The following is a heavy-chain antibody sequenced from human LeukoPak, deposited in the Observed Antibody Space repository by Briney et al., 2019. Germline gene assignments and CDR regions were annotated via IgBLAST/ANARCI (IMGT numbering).Heavy chain of an antibody. J-gene: IGHJ4*02. CDR3: ARGIWFGELLSSFDY. CDR2: INPNSGGT. V-gene: IGHV1-2*02. D-gene: IGHD3-10*01. Sequence: ASVKVSCKASGYTFTGYYMHWVRQAPGQGLEWMGWINPNSGGTNYAQKFQGRVTMTRNTSISTAYMELSSLRSEDTAVCYCARGIWFGELLSSFDYWGQGTLVTVSS. CDR1: GYTFTGYY.